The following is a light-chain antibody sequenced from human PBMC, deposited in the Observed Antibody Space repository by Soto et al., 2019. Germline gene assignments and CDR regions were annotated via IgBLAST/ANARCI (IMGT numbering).Light chain of an antibody. J-gene: IGLJ3*02. CDR1: SSNIGAGYD. Sequence: QSLLTQPPSVSGAPGQRVTISCTGSSSNIGAGYDVHWYQQLPGTAPKLLIYGNSNRPSGVPDRFSGSKSGTSASLAITGLQAEDEAEYDCQSYDSSLSGSVFGGGTKVTVL. CDR2: GNS. CDR3: QSYDSSLSGSV. V-gene: IGLV1-40*01.